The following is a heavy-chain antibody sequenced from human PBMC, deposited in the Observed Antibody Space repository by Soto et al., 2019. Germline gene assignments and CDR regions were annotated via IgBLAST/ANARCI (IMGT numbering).Heavy chain of an antibody. D-gene: IGHD6-13*01. J-gene: IGHJ4*02. Sequence: SETLSLTCTVSGVTVSSDAYYWSWIRQHPGRGLEWIGNIYHTGSTYYSPSLRSRVVISLDTSKNQFSLRLTSVTAADTAVYFCARYSFSRTRWYKFDHWGQGTLVTVSS. CDR1: GVTVSSDAYY. CDR2: IYHTGST. CDR3: ARYSFSRTRWYKFDH. V-gene: IGHV4-31*03.